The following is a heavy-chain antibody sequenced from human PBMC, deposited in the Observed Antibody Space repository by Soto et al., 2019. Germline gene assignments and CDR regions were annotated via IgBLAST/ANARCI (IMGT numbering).Heavy chain of an antibody. CDR1: GFNFRGFT. CDR2: ISYAGDYK. J-gene: IGHJ4*02. D-gene: IGHD6-25*01. Sequence: QVHLVESGGGVVQPGGSLRLSCAASGFNFRGFTMHWVRQAPDKGLEWLSVISYAGDYKNYADSVRGRISISRDNSKNTLFLQMNSLRPAATAVYFCAREPWGYSGSAKHFDYWGQGSLVIVSS. CDR3: AREPWGYSGSAKHFDY. V-gene: IGHV3-30-3*01.